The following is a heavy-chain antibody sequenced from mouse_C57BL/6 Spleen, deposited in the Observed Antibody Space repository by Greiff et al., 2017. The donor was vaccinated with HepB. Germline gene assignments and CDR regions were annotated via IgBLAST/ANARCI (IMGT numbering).Heavy chain of an antibody. CDR1: GFTFNTYA. CDR2: IRSKSSNNAT. J-gene: IGHJ3*01. V-gene: IGHV10-3*01. Sequence: EVKLMESGGGLVQPKGSLKLSCAASGFTFNTYAMHWVRQAPGKGLEWVARIRSKSSNNATYYADSVKDRFTISRDDSQSMLYLQMNNLKTEDTAMYYCVRDSYGSSYLAWFAYWGQGTLVTVSA. CDR3: VRDSYGSSYLAWFAY. D-gene: IGHD1-1*01.